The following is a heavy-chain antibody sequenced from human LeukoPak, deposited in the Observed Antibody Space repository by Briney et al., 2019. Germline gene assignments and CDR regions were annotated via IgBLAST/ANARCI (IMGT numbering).Heavy chain of an antibody. CDR2: IKSKTNGGTT. J-gene: IGHJ4*02. D-gene: IGHD3-22*01. Sequence: PGGSLRLSCAASGFTFSSYTMSWVRQAPGKGLEWVGRIKSKTNGGTTDYAAPVKGRFTISRDDSGNTLYLQMNSLKTEDTGVYYCTTDPVHDSSGFYTSYYFDYWGQGTLVTVSS. CDR3: TTDPVHDSSGFYTSYYFDY. CDR1: GFTFSSYT. V-gene: IGHV3-15*01.